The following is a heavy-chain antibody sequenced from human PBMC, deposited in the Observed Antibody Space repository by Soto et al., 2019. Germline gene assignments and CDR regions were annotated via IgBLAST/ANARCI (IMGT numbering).Heavy chain of an antibody. D-gene: IGHD6-13*01. CDR3: TTGDLSWYGSFDY. V-gene: IGHV3-15*01. CDR2: IKSKTDGGTT. Sequence: PGGSLRLSCADSGFTFSNAWMSWVRQAPGKGLEWVGRIKSKTDGGTTDYAAPVNGRFTISRDDSKNTLYLQMNSLKTEDTAVYYCTTGDLSWYGSFDYWGQGTLLTVCS. J-gene: IGHJ4*02. CDR1: GFTFSNAW.